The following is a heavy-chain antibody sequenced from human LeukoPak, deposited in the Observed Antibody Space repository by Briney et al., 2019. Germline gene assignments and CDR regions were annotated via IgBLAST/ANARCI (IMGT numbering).Heavy chain of an antibody. CDR2: IDPSDSDA. Sequence: GESLKISCQTSGSQFTGFWIAWVRPMPGEGLEWMGIIDPSDSDATYGPSFQGQVTISVDRSLSTAFLQWSALQTSDTALYFCARVGDGFKGGLDYWGQGTLVSVSS. D-gene: IGHD5-24*01. J-gene: IGHJ4*02. V-gene: IGHV5-51*01. CDR1: GSQFTGFW. CDR3: ARVGDGFKGGLDY.